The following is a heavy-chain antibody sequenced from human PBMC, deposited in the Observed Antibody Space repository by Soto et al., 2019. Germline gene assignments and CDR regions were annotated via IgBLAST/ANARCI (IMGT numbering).Heavy chain of an antibody. D-gene: IGHD3-10*01. CDR1: GFSLRSYA. CDR3: AQLPIIRGNAFDL. V-gene: IGHV3-23*01. Sequence: HPGGSLRLSCAASGFSLRSYAVAWVRQVPGKGLEWVSVISGTAESIYYVDSVKGRFTISRDNSRNTVYLKMNFLRAEDTALYYCAQLPIIRGNAFDLWGQGTMVTVSS. CDR2: ISGTAESI. J-gene: IGHJ3*01.